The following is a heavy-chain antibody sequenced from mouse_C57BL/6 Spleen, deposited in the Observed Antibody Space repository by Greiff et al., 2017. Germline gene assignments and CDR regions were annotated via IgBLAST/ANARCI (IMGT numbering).Heavy chain of an antibody. D-gene: IGHD2-4*01. CDR3: ARVYDYDYFDY. Sequence: EVKLLESGPGLVKPSQSLSLTCSVTGYSITSGYYWNWIRQFPGNKLEWMGYISYDGSNNYNPSLKNRISITRYTSKNQFFLKLNSVTTEDTATYYCARVYDYDYFDYWGQGTTLTVSS. CDR1: GYSITSGYY. CDR2: ISYDGSN. V-gene: IGHV3-6*01. J-gene: IGHJ2*01.